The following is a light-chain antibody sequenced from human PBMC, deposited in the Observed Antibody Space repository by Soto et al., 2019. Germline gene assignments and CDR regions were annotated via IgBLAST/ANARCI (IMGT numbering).Light chain of an antibody. Sequence: EIVMPQSPATLSVSPGERATLSGRASQSVSSNLAWYQQKPGQAPRLLIYGASTRATGIPARFSGSGSGTEFTLTISSLQSEDFAVYYCQQYNNWLLITFGQGTRLEIK. V-gene: IGKV3-15*01. J-gene: IGKJ5*01. CDR2: GAS. CDR3: QQYNNWLLIT. CDR1: QSVSSN.